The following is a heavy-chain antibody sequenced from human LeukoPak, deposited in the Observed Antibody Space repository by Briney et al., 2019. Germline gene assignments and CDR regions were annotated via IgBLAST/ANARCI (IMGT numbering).Heavy chain of an antibody. J-gene: IGHJ4*02. CDR3: ARQIYGDLYYFDY. D-gene: IGHD4-17*01. CDR1: GGSNSNYY. Sequence: PSQTLSLTCAVSGGSNSNYYWSWVRQPPGKGLEWIGYIYYSGSSYYIPSLKSRVTMSVDTSKNQFSLRLSSVTAADTAVYYCARQIYGDLYYFDYWGQGTLVTVSS. CDR2: IYYSGSS. V-gene: IGHV4-30-4*08.